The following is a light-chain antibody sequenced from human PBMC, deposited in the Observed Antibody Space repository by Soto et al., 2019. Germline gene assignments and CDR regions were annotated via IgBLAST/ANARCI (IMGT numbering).Light chain of an antibody. Sequence: EIVLTQSPATLSLSPGERATLSCRASQSVSSYLAWYQQKPGQTPRLLIYDASNRATGIPDRFSGSGSGTDFTLTISSLEPEDFAVYYCLQRTNWPWTFGQGTKVDI. CDR1: QSVSSY. V-gene: IGKV3-11*01. CDR3: LQRTNWPWT. J-gene: IGKJ1*01. CDR2: DAS.